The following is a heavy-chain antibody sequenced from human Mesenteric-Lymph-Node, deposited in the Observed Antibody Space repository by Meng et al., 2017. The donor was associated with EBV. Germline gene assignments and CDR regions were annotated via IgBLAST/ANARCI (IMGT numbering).Heavy chain of an antibody. J-gene: IGHJ4*02. CDR3: ARGGLQSSGGYKGWPH. CDR2: IRNGGSI. V-gene: IGHV4-34*13. D-gene: IGHD6-19*01. Sequence: YNPCFWSAIRHPARKRLEWIEEIRNGGSINYPPSLKSLLTISEDTSNNLSSLNINSVTVADAAEYYWARGGLQSSGGYKGWPHWGQGTLVTVSS. CDR1: YNPCF.